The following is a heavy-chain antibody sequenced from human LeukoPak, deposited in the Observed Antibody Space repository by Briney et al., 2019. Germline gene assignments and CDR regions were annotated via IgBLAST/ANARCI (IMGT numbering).Heavy chain of an antibody. Sequence: ASVKVSCTASGYTFTSYGISWVRQAPGQGLEWMGWISAYNGNTNYAQKLQGRVTITTDTSPSTAYMELRSLRSADTAVYYCATSSGYYGYWGQGTLVTVSS. D-gene: IGHD3-22*01. V-gene: IGHV1-18*01. CDR3: ATSSGYYGY. J-gene: IGHJ4*02. CDR1: GYTFTSYG. CDR2: ISAYNGNT.